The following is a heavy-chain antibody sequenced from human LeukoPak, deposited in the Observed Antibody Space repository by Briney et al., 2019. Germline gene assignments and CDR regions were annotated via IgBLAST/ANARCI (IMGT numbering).Heavy chain of an antibody. Sequence: GGSLRLSCVASGFTFDTYAMSWVRQAPGKGLEWVSSISGDGANTYCADSVKGRFTVSRDNSRNTLYLQMNSLRAEDTAVYYCAKRRSEGAFDIWGQGTMVTVSS. V-gene: IGHV3-23*01. J-gene: IGHJ3*02. CDR1: GFTFDTYA. CDR2: ISGDGANT. CDR3: AKRRSEGAFDI.